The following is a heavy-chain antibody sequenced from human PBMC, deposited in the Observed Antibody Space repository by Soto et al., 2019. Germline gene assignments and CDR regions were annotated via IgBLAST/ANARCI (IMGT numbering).Heavy chain of an antibody. CDR2: IIPIAAIA. CDR3: ARGPTIGRGAPRWFDP. J-gene: IGHJ5*02. V-gene: IGHV1-69*02. D-gene: IGHD3-10*01. CDR1: GGTFSRYT. Sequence: QVQLVQSGAEVKKPGSSVKVSCKASGGTFSRYTINWVRQAPGQGLEWMGRIIPIAAIANYTQKFQGRVKGTGDKSPTKAYMGLSSLRSEAPGGYFCARGPTIGRGAPRWFDPWGQGTLVTVSS.